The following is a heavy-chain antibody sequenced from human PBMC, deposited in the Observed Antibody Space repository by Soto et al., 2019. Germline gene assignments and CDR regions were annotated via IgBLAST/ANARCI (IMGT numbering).Heavy chain of an antibody. V-gene: IGHV5-51*01. CDR2: IYPGDSDA. D-gene: IGHD5-18*01. J-gene: IGHJ6*02. CDR1: GYSLPSYW. Sequence: PXEFLKISCKGSGYSLPSYWIGWVRQIPGKGLEWMGNIYPGDSDARYSPSFQGQVTISVDKSISTAYLQWSSLKASDTATYYCAADTARTYYFYAMDVWGQGTTVTVSS. CDR3: AADTARTYYFYAMDV.